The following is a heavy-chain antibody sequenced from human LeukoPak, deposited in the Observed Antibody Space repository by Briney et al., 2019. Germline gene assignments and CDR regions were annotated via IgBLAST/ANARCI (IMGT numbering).Heavy chain of an antibody. Sequence: GGSLKISCTGSGYSFTSYWIGWVRQMPGKGLEWMGIIYVGDSGTRYSPSFQGQVTISADKSISTAYLQWSSLKASDTAMYYCARRSERAVAAYAFDIWGQGTMVTVSS. CDR3: ARRSERAVAAYAFDI. J-gene: IGHJ3*02. CDR2: IYVGDSGT. V-gene: IGHV5-51*01. D-gene: IGHD6-19*01. CDR1: GYSFTSYW.